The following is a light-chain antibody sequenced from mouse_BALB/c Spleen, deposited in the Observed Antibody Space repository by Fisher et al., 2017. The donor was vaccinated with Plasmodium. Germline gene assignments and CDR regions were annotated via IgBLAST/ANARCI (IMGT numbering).Light chain of an antibody. Sequence: DIVLTQSPLSLPVSLGDQASISCRSSQSLLHNYGDTYLHWYLQKPGQSPKLLMFKVSNRFSGVPDRFTGSGSGTDFTLKISGVEAEDLGVYFCSQSTHLPLTFGAGTKLELK. J-gene: IGKJ5*01. CDR2: KVS. CDR1: QSLLHNYGDTY. V-gene: IGKV1-110*01. CDR3: SQSTHLPLT.